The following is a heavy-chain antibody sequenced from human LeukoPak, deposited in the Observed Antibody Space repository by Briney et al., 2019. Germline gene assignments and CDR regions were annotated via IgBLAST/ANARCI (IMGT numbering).Heavy chain of an antibody. CDR2: MNWSSDNI. CDR3: AKVARSHYYDVTGYRYFDY. D-gene: IGHD3-22*01. J-gene: IGHJ4*02. CDR1: GFTFDDYA. Sequence: GGSLRLSCAASGFTFDDYAMHWVRQAPGKGLEWVSGMNWSSDNIAYADSVKGRFTISRDNAKNSLYLQMNSLRAEDTALYYCAKVARSHYYDVTGYRYFDYWGQGTLVTVSS. V-gene: IGHV3-9*01.